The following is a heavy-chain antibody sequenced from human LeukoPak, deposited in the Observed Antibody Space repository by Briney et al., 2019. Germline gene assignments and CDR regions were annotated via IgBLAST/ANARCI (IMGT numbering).Heavy chain of an antibody. J-gene: IGHJ4*02. CDR2: IYTSGST. CDR1: GGSISSYY. CDR3: ARSPLRLGELSSSTLFDY. D-gene: IGHD3-16*02. Sequence: SETLSLTCPVSGGSISSYYWSWIRQPAGKGLEWIGRIYTSGSTNYNPSLKSRVTMSVDTSKNQFSLKLSSVTAADTAVYYCARSPLRLGELSSSTLFDYWGQGTPVTVSS. V-gene: IGHV4-4*07.